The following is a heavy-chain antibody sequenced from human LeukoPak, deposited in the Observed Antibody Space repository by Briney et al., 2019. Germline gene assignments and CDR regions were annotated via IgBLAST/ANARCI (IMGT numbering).Heavy chain of an antibody. CDR2: INHSGST. CDR3: ARGRDCSSTSCQKFNFDY. V-gene: IGHV4-34*01. J-gene: IGHJ4*02. CDR1: GGSFSGYY. Sequence: SETLSLTCAVYGGSFSGYYWGWIRQPPGKGLEWIGEINHSGSTNYNPSLKSRVTISVDTSKNQFSLKLSSVTAADTAVYYCARGRDCSSTSCQKFNFDYWGQGTLVTVSS. D-gene: IGHD2-2*01.